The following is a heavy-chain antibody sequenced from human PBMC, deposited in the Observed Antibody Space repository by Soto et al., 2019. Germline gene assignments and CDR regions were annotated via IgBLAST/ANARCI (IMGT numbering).Heavy chain of an antibody. J-gene: IGHJ4*02. CDR3: ASSPAGYCSSTSCYGVAYYFDY. CDR2: IIPIFGTA. V-gene: IGHV1-69*01. CDR1: GGTFSSYA. Sequence: QVQLVQSGAEVKKPGSSVKVSCKASGGTFSSYAISWVRQAPGQGLEWMGGIIPIFGTANYAQKFQGRVTITADESTSTAYMELSSLRSEETAVYYCASSPAGYCSSTSCYGVAYYFDYWGQGTLVTVSS. D-gene: IGHD2-2*01.